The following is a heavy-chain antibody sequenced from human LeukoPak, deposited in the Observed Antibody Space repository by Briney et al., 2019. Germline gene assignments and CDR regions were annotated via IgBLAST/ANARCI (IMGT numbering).Heavy chain of an antibody. D-gene: IGHD6-13*01. CDR2: IRYDGSNK. CDR3: AKRGEGVSNRWYMNNWFDP. CDR1: GFTFRSYG. J-gene: IGHJ5*02. Sequence: GGSLRLSCAASGFTFRSYGMHWVRQAPGKGLEWVAFIRYDGSNKYYADSVKGRFTISRDNSKNTLYLQMNSLRAEDTAVYYCAKRGEGVSNRWYMNNWFDPWGQGTRVTVSS. V-gene: IGHV3-30*02.